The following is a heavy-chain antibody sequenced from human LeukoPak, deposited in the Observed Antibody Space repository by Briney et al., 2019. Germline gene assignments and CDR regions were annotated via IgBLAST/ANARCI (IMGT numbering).Heavy chain of an antibody. CDR2: INRSGST. CDR3: ARGWYSSSWYSS. V-gene: IGHV4-34*04. Sequence: PSETLSLTCAVYGGSFSGYYWGWIRQPPGQGLEWSGEINRSGSTNANPSLKRGATISVDTAKNQFSLKLSSVTAADTAVYYCARGWYSSSWYSSWGQGTLVTVSS. J-gene: IGHJ4*02. CDR1: GGSFSGYY. D-gene: IGHD6-13*01.